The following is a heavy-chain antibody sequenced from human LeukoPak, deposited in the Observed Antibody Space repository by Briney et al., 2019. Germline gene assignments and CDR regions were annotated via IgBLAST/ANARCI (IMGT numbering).Heavy chain of an antibody. V-gene: IGHV1-69*04. CDR2: IIPILGIA. J-gene: IGHJ3*01. CDR1: GGTFSSYA. Sequence: SVKVSCKASGGTFSSYAISWVRQAPGQGLEWMGRIIPILGIANYAQKFQGRVTITADKSTSTAYMELSSLRSEDTAVYYCATDRWELPGVSLWGQGTMVTVSS. CDR3: ATDRWELPGVSL. D-gene: IGHD1-26*01.